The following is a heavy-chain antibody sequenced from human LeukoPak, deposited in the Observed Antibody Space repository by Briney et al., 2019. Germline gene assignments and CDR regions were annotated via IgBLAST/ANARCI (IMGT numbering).Heavy chain of an antibody. CDR1: GFTFSSYG. CDR2: IWYDGSNK. Sequence: QTGGSLRLSCAASGFTFSSYGMHWVRQAPGKGLEWVAVIWYDGSNKYYADSVKGRFTISRDNSKNTLYLQMNSLRAEDTAVYYCARGEEYQLPNAFDIWGQGTMVTVSS. V-gene: IGHV3-33*01. CDR3: ARGEEYQLPNAFDI. D-gene: IGHD2-2*01. J-gene: IGHJ3*02.